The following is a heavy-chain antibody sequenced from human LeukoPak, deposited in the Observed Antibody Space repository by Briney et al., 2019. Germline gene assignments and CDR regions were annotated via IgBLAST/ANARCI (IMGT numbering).Heavy chain of an antibody. CDR2: ISTSSIYI. V-gene: IGHV3-21*01. D-gene: IGHD3-10*01. Sequence: GGSLTLSCVASGFTFSGYSMSRVRQAPGKGLEWVSSISTSSIYIYYADSVKGRLTISRDNAKNSLYLQMNSLRAEDTAVYYCARDRVVRGVMDVWGKGTTVTVSS. CDR1: GFTFSGYS. CDR3: ARDRVVRGVMDV. J-gene: IGHJ6*04.